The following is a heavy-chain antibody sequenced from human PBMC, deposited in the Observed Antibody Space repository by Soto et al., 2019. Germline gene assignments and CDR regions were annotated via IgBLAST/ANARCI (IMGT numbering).Heavy chain of an antibody. CDR2: IYYSGST. J-gene: IGHJ4*02. CDR1: GGSISSYY. CDR3: ARGDSSGWYYFDY. D-gene: IGHD6-19*01. Sequence: TSETLSLTCTVSGGSISSYYWSWIRQPPGKGLEWIGYIYYSGSTNYNPSLKSRVTISVDTSKNQFSLKLSSVTAADTAVYYCARGDSSGWYYFDYWGQGTLVTVSS. V-gene: IGHV4-59*01.